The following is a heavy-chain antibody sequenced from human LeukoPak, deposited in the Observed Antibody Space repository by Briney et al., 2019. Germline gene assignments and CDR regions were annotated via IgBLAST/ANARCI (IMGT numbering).Heavy chain of an antibody. CDR3: ARGMATIGVSVDY. V-gene: IGHV3-21*01. CDR1: GFTFSSYS. J-gene: IGHJ4*02. CDR2: ISSSSSYI. D-gene: IGHD5-24*01. Sequence: GGSLRLSCAASGFTFSSYSMNWVRQAPGKGLEWVSSISSSSSYIYYADSVKGRFTISRDNAKNSLYLQMNSLRAEDTAVYYCARGMATIGVSVDYWGQGTLVTVPS.